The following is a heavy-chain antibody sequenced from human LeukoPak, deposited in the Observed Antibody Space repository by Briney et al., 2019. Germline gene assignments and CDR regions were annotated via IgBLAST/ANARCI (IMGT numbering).Heavy chain of an antibody. CDR2: IRSKANSYAT. J-gene: IGHJ6*03. CDR1: GFSFSGSA. V-gene: IGHV3-73*01. CDR3: WHYSYMDV. Sequence: VGSLRLSCAASGFSFSGSAMHWVRQASGKGLEWVGRIRSKANSYATAYAASVKGRFTISRDDSKNTAYLQMNSLKTEDTAVYYCWHYSYMDVWGKGTTVTVSS.